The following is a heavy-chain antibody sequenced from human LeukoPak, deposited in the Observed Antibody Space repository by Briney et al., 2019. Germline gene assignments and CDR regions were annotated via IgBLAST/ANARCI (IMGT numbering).Heavy chain of an antibody. CDR1: GFTFSNLW. D-gene: IGHD3-16*01. CDR3: ARLRMGGYFDY. J-gene: IGHJ4*02. CDR2: IKQDGSEK. V-gene: IGHV3-7*03. Sequence: PGGSLRLSCAASGFTFSNLWMSWVRQAPGKGPEWVANIKQDGSEKFYVDSVKGRFTISRDNANNSLCLQMNSLRAEDTAVYYCARLRMGGYFDYWGQGTLVTVSS.